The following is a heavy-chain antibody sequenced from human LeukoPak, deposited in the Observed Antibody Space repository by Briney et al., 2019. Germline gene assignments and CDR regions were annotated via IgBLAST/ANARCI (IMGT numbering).Heavy chain of an antibody. CDR3: ARGRFLEWFTLRFDP. CDR2: INSNSGGT. D-gene: IGHD3-3*01. Sequence: ASVEVSCKASGYTFTGYYLHWVRQAPGQGLEWMGWINSNSGGTNYAQKFQGRVTLTRDTSISTAYMELSSLRSDDTAVYYCARGRFLEWFTLRFDPWGQGTLVTVSS. V-gene: IGHV1-2*02. J-gene: IGHJ5*02. CDR1: GYTFTGYY.